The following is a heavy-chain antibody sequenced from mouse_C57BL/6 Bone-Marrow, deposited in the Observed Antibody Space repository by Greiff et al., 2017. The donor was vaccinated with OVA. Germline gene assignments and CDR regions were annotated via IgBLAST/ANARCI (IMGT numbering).Heavy chain of an antibody. D-gene: IGHD2-12*01. CDR2: IYPGNSDT. J-gene: IGHJ1*03. Sequence: VQLQQSGTVLARPGASVKMSCKTSGYTFTSYWMHWVKQRPGQGLEWIGAIYPGNSDTSYNQKFKGKAKLTAVTSASTAYMELSSLTNEDSAVYYCTIYCYGGDWYFDVWGTGTTVTVSS. CDR1: GYTFTSYW. CDR3: TIYCYGGDWYFDV. V-gene: IGHV1-5*01.